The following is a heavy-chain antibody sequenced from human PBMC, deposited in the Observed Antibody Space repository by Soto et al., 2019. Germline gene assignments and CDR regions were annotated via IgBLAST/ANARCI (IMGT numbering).Heavy chain of an antibody. D-gene: IGHD3-22*01. J-gene: IGHJ4*02. CDR1: GGTFSRHA. CDR3: ARGGGDDSNDYYYSY. Sequence: QVQLVQSGAEVRKPGSSVKVSCKTSGGTFSRHAISWVRQAPRQGLEWMGGIIPIFGTANLAQTFQGRVNNIAEESTRTVHMELRSLRSEDTALYYCARGGGDDSNDYYYSYRGQGTLVIVSS. V-gene: IGHV1-69*01. CDR2: IIPIFGTA.